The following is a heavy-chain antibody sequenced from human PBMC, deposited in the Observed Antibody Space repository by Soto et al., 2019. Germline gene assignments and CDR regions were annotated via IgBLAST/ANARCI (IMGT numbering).Heavy chain of an antibody. D-gene: IGHD4-17*01. CDR3: AKDLTVTTYWYFDL. V-gene: IGHV3-30-3*01. Sequence: PGGSLRLSCAASGFTFSSYAMHWVRQAPGKGLEWVAVISYDGSNTYYADSVKGRFTISRDNSKNTLYLQMNNLRAEDTAVYYCAKDLTVTTYWYFDLWGRGTLVTVSS. J-gene: IGHJ2*01. CDR2: ISYDGSNT. CDR1: GFTFSSYA.